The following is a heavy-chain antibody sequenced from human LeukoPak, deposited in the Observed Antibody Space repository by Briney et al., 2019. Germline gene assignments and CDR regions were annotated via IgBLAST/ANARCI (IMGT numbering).Heavy chain of an antibody. J-gene: IGHJ1*01. D-gene: IGHD4-23*01. Sequence: PGGSLRLSCAASGFTFRDSYMSWIRQAPGKGLEWLSYINSVSNIISYADSVKGRFTISRDNAKNSLYLQMHGLRAEDTAVYYCARAGGGNMDFQHWDQGTLVTVSS. V-gene: IGHV3-11*04. CDR3: ARAGGGNMDFQH. CDR1: GFTFRDSY. CDR2: INSVSNII.